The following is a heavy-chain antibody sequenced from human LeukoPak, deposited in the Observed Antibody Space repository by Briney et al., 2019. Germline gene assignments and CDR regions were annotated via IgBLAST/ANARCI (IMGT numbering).Heavy chain of an antibody. Sequence: PGGSLRLSCAASGFTFSSYSMNWVRQAPGKGLEWVSSISSSSSYIYYADSAKGRFTISRDNAKNSLYLQMNSLRAEDTAVYYCAKGPYCSSTSCYGDFDYWGQGTLVTVSS. V-gene: IGHV3-21*04. CDR2: ISSSSSYI. J-gene: IGHJ4*02. CDR3: AKGPYCSSTSCYGDFDY. D-gene: IGHD2-2*01. CDR1: GFTFSSYS.